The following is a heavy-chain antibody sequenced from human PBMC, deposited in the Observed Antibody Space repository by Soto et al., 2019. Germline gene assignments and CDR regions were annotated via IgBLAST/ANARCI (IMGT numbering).Heavy chain of an antibody. V-gene: IGHV4-34*01. Sequence: PSETLSLTCAVYGGSFSGYYWSWIRQPPGKGLEWIGEINHSGSTNYNPSLKSRVTISVDTSKNQFSLKLSSVTAADTAVYYCARDIYDYVWGSYRPKTGMDVWGQGTTVTVS. CDR2: INHSGST. J-gene: IGHJ6*02. D-gene: IGHD3-16*02. CDR3: ARDIYDYVWGSYRPKTGMDV. CDR1: GGSFSGYY.